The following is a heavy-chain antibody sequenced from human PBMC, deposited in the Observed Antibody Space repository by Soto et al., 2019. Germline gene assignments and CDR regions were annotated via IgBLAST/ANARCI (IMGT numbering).Heavy chain of an antibody. D-gene: IGHD4-4*01. Sequence: GGFLKLSCEPNGFSVSKTSMSWVAQAPGSGLEWVGHIKSNADGGATDYAAPVKGRFTVSRDDSRNTLYLQLNSLKTEDTAEYYCARVTALSHYQGVYGMDVWGRGT. J-gene: IGHJ6*02. CDR3: ARVTALSHYQGVYGMDV. V-gene: IGHV3-15*01. CDR2: IKSNADGGAT. CDR1: GFSVSKTS.